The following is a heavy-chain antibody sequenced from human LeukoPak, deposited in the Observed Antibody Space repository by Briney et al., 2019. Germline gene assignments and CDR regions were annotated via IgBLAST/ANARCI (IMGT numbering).Heavy chain of an antibody. V-gene: IGHV3-7*03. CDR1: GFAFSDSW. J-gene: IGHJ4*02. Sequence: GGSLRLSCAASGFAFSDSWMSWVRQAPGKGLEWVASIQQNGIEKYYVDFVKGRFTISRDNAKNSLDLQMNSLTAEDTAVYYCARDRDGKDYWGQGTLVTVSS. D-gene: IGHD1-1*01. CDR3: ARDRDGKDY. CDR2: IQQNGIEK.